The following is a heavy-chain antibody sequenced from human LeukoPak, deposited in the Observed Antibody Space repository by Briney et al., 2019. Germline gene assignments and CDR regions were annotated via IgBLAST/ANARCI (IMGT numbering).Heavy chain of an antibody. CDR3: AKDPYSSGRAYFDY. V-gene: IGHV3-9*01. CDR2: ISWNSGSI. CDR1: GFTFSSYE. J-gene: IGHJ4*02. Sequence: LRLSCAASGFTFSSYEMNWVRQAPGKGLEWVSGISWNSGSIGYADSVKGRFTISRDNAKNSLYLQMNSLRAEDTALYYCAKDPYSSGRAYFDYWGQGTLVTVSS. D-gene: IGHD6-19*01.